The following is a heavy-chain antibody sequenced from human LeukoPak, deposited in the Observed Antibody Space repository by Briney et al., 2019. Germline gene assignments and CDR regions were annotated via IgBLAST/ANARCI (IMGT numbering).Heavy chain of an antibody. CDR1: GGSISSSSYY. Sequence: SETLSLTCTVSGGSISSSSYYWGWIRQPPGKGLEWIGSIYHSGGTYYNPSLKSRVTISVDTSKNQFSLKLSSVTAADTAVYYCARSGSYYYWGQGTLVTVSS. CDR3: ARSGSYYY. D-gene: IGHD1-26*01. V-gene: IGHV4-39*01. J-gene: IGHJ4*02. CDR2: IYHSGGT.